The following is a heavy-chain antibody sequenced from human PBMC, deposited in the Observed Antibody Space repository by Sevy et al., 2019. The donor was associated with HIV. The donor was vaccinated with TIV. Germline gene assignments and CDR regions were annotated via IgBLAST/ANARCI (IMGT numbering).Heavy chain of an antibody. Sequence: GGSLRLSCAASGFTFSSYSMNWVRQAPGKGLEWVSYISSSSSTIYYADSVKGRFTISRDNAKNSLYLQMNSLRAEDTAVYYCAIGRIAVAVLWGQGTLVTVSS. CDR3: AIGRIAVAVL. J-gene: IGHJ4*02. CDR2: ISSSSSTI. D-gene: IGHD6-19*01. CDR1: GFTFSSYS. V-gene: IGHV3-48*01.